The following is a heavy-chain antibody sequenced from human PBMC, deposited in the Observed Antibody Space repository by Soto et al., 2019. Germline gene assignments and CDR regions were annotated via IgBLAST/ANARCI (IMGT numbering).Heavy chain of an antibody. CDR1: GFTFSSYS. V-gene: IGHV3-21*01. D-gene: IGHD2-21*02. Sequence: EVQLVESGGGLVKPGGSLRLSCAASGFTFSSYSMNWVRQAPGKGLEWVSSISSSSSYIYYADSVKGRFTISRDNSKNTLYLQMNSLRAEDTAVYYCARIQLAYCGGDCYSYFDYWGQGTLVTVSS. CDR2: ISSSSSYI. J-gene: IGHJ4*02. CDR3: ARIQLAYCGGDCYSYFDY.